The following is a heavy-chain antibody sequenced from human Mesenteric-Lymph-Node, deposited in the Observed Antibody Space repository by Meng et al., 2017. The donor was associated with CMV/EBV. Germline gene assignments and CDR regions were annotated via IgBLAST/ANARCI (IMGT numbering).Heavy chain of an antibody. D-gene: IGHD6-19*01. J-gene: IGHJ4*02. CDR2: ISSSSSYI. V-gene: IGHV3-21*01. CDR3: ARDRLSIAVAAGVFDY. CDR1: GFIFSSYA. Sequence: GGSLRLSCAASGFIFSSYAVHWVRQAPGKGLEWVSSISSSSSYIYYADSVKGRFTISRDNAKNSLYLQMNSLRAEDTAVYYCARDRLSIAVAAGVFDYWGQGTLVTVSS.